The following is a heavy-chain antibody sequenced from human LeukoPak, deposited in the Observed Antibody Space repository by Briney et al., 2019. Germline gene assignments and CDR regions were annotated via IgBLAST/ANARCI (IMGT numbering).Heavy chain of an antibody. J-gene: IGHJ4*02. V-gene: IGHV4-38-2*02. CDR2: IYHSGST. CDR3: ARAFGGYEDDY. Sequence: SETLSLTCTVSGYSISSGYYWGWMRQPPGKGLEWIGSIYHSGSTYYNPSLKSRVTISVDTSKNQFSLKLSSVTAADTAVYYCARAFGGYEDDYWGQGTLVTVSS. CDR1: GYSISSGYY. D-gene: IGHD5-12*01.